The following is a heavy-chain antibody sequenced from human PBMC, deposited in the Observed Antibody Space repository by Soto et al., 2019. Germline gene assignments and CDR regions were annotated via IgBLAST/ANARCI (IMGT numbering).Heavy chain of an antibody. CDR1: GFTFRNSG. CDR2: VSFDGSDQ. D-gene: IGHD2-21*02. Sequence: QVQLVESGGGVVQPGRSLRVSCAASGFTFRNSGMHWVRQTPGKGLEWVSLVSFDGSDQYYADSVKGRFTISRDNLKNTLFLQMNNLRAEDTAVYYCARTIHGDSTGAFDYWGLGTLVTVSS. CDR3: ARTIHGDSTGAFDY. V-gene: IGHV3-30*03. J-gene: IGHJ4*02.